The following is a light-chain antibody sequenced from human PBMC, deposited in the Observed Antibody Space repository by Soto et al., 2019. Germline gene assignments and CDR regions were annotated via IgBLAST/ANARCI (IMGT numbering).Light chain of an antibody. J-gene: IGKJ1*01. Sequence: DIKMTQSPSSLSAYVGDRVTITCRASQGISTFLAWYQQKPGTVPKLLIYAESTLQSGVPAPFSGSASGTDFTLTTSSLQAEDVATYYGQKYNNAPLTFGQGTKVEIK. CDR2: AES. CDR3: QKYNNAPLT. V-gene: IGKV1-27*01. CDR1: QGISTF.